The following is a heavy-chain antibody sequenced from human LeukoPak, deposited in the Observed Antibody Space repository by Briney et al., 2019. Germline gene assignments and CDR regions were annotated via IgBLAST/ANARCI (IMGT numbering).Heavy chain of an antibody. V-gene: IGHV3-64*01. Sequence: GRSLRLSCAASGFTFSTYAMHWGREAPGKGLEYVSTISSNGGTTYYGNSVKGRFTISRDNSKNTLYLQMGSLRAEDLAVYYCARNNYDSSGYYFGAYWGQGTLVGVSS. J-gene: IGHJ4*02. CDR2: ISSNGGTT. CDR1: GFTFSTYA. D-gene: IGHD3-22*01. CDR3: ARNNYDSSGYYFGAY.